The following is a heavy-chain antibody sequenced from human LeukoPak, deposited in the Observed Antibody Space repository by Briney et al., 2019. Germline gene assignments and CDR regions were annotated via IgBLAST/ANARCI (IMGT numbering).Heavy chain of an antibody. CDR3: ATAQVGAPTDF. J-gene: IGHJ4*02. CDR2: VHGDGYSI. CDR1: GFPFSSYA. Sequence: PGGSLRLSCTASGFPFSSYAIYWVRQAPGKGLVWVARVHGDGYSINYADSVRGRFTISRDNAKDTLYLHMNSLRPEDTAVYYCATAQVGAPTDFWGQGTRVTVSS. V-gene: IGHV3-74*01. D-gene: IGHD1-26*01.